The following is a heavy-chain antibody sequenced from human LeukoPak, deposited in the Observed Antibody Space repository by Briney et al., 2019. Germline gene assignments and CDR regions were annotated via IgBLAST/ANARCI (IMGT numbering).Heavy chain of an antibody. CDR1: GDSVSSISGA. D-gene: IGHD4-23*01. CDR3: ASSYYAGSSLDD. Sequence: SQTLSLTCAISGDSVSSISGAWNWIRQSPSRGLEWLGRTYYRSKWYNDYAVSVKSRITINPDTSKIQFSLQLNSVTPEDTAVYYCASSYYAGSSLDDWGQGTLVTVSS. V-gene: IGHV6-1*01. CDR2: TYYRSKWYN. J-gene: IGHJ4*02.